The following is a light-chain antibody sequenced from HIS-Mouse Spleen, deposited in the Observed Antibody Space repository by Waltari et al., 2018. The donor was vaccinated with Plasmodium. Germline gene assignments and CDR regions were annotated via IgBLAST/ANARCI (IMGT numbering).Light chain of an antibody. J-gene: IGKJ4*01. Sequence: AIQLTQSPSSLSASVGDRVTITCRASQGISSALAWYQQKPGKATKLLIYDASSLESGVPSRFSGSGSGTDFTLTISSLQPEDFATYYGQQFNSYPLTFGGGTKVESK. CDR3: QQFNSYPLT. V-gene: IGKV1-13*02. CDR1: QGISSA. CDR2: DAS.